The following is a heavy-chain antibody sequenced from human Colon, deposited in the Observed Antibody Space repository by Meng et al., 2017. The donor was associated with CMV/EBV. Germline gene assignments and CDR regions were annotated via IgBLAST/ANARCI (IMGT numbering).Heavy chain of an antibody. CDR2: ISAENGNA. Sequence: GSKFGIDGSTWVREGPGQWLECVGWISAENGNASYAQRFQGRVPVTPATSTKTAYMELRGLKSDDSAVYYCARAGAAVTTHFDLWGQGTLVTVSS. CDR3: ARAGAAVTTHFDL. J-gene: IGHJ4*02. CDR1: GSKFGIDG. V-gene: IGHV1-18*01. D-gene: IGHD4-17*01.